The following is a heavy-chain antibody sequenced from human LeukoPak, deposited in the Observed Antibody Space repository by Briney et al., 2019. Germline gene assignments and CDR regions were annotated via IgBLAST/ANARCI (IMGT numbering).Heavy chain of an antibody. J-gene: IGHJ1*01. Sequence: QSGGSLRLSYAASGFTFSSYVMSWVRQAPGKGLECVSAITGGGGSTYYADSVKGRFTISRDNSKNTLFLQMNSLRAEDTAAYYCAKETYYHDSSGYYYLEYFQHWGQGTLVTVSS. V-gene: IGHV3-23*01. D-gene: IGHD3-22*01. CDR3: AKETYYHDSSGYYYLEYFQH. CDR1: GFTFSSYV. CDR2: ITGGGGST.